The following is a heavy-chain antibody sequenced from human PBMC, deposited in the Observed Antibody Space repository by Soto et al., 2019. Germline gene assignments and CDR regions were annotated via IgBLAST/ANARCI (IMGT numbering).Heavy chain of an antibody. V-gene: IGHV1-3*01. J-gene: IGHJ6*02. CDR1: GYTFTSYA. Sequence: SVTVSCKASGYTFTSYAMHWVRQAPGQRLEWMGWINAGNGNTKYSQKFQGRVTITRDTSASTAYMELSSLRSEDTAVYYCARAYSSSPDTMGCMDVWGRGTTVTVSS. CDR2: INAGNGNT. D-gene: IGHD6-6*01. CDR3: ARAYSSSPDTMGCMDV.